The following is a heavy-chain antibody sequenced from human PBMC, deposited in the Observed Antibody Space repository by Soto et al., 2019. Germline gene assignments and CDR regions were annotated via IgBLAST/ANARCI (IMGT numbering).Heavy chain of an antibody. Sequence: GGSLRLSCAASGFTFISYAMSWVRQAPGKGLEWVSAISGSGGSTYYADSVKGRFTISRDNSKNTLYLQMNSLRAEDTAVYYCAKDGVFGVVIIANWFDPWGQGTLVTVSS. CDR2: ISGSGGST. CDR3: AKDGVFGVVIIANWFDP. CDR1: GFTFISYA. J-gene: IGHJ5*02. V-gene: IGHV3-23*01. D-gene: IGHD3-3*01.